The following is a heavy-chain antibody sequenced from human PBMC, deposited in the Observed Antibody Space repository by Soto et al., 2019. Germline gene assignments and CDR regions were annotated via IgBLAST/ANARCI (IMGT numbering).Heavy chain of an antibody. J-gene: IGHJ4*02. CDR2: ILSDGGKK. V-gene: IGHV3-33*01. D-gene: IGHD3-3*01. CDR3: TIDGGGDFWRFDN. CDR1: GFIFSDSV. Sequence: QVHLVESGGGVVQPERSLRLSCEASGFIFSDSVMNWVRQAPGKGLEWVAIILSDGGKKLYADSVKGRFTISRDNAKNMVYLQMNRVRAEDTAVYYCTIDGGGDFWRFDNWGQGALVTVSS.